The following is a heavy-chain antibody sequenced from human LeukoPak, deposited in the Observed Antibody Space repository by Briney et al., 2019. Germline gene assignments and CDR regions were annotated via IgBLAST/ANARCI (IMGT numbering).Heavy chain of an antibody. J-gene: IGHJ4*02. CDR1: GYTFTDYY. Sequence: ASVKVSCKASGYTFTDYYMHWVRQAPGQGLEWMGIINPSGGSTSYAQKFQGRVTMTRDMSTSTVYMELSSLRSEDTAVYYCARDYEEMATIPGYWGQGTLVTVSS. V-gene: IGHV1-46*01. D-gene: IGHD5-24*01. CDR2: INPSGGST. CDR3: ARDYEEMATIPGY.